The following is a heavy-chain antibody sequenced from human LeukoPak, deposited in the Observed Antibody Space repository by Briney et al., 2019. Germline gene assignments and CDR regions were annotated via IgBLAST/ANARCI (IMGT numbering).Heavy chain of an antibody. CDR2: IYYSGST. D-gene: IGHD5-18*01. CDR1: GGSISSYY. J-gene: IGHJ4*02. Sequence: SETLSLTCTVSGGSISSYYWSWIRQPPGKGLEWTGYIYYSGSTNYNPSLKSRVTISVDTSKNQFSLKLSSVTAADTAVYYCARGRGNSYENFDYWGQGTLVTVSS. CDR3: ARGRGNSYENFDY. V-gene: IGHV4-59*08.